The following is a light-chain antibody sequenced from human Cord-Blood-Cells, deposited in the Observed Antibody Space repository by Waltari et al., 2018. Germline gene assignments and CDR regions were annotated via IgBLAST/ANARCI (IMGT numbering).Light chain of an antibody. CDR1: QSVSSY. CDR2: DAS. CDR3: QQRSNWPLT. J-gene: IGKJ4*01. Sequence: EIVLTQSPATLSLSTGERATLSCRASQSVSSYLAWYHQKTGQAPRLLIYDASKRSTGIPARFNGSGSGTDFTLTINSLEPEDFAVYYCQQRSNWPLTFGGGTKVEIK. V-gene: IGKV3-11*01.